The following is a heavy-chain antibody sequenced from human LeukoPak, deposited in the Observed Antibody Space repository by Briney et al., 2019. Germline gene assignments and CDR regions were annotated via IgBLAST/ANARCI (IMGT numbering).Heavy chain of an antibody. Sequence: GGSLRLSCAASGLTFSSHWMHWVRQAPGKGLVWVSRITNDGSSTTYADSVKGRFTISRDNAKNMLYLQVNSLRAEDTAVNYCATQQGGNPAYWGQGTLVTVSS. J-gene: IGHJ4*02. CDR2: ITNDGSST. D-gene: IGHD1-14*01. CDR3: ATQQGGNPAY. V-gene: IGHV3-74*01. CDR1: GLTFSSHW.